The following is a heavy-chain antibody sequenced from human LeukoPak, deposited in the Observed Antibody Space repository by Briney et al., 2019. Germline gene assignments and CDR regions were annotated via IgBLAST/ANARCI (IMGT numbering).Heavy chain of an antibody. Sequence: PGGSLRLSCAASGFTFSSYSMNWVRQAPGKGLEWVSSISSSSSYIYYADSVKGRFTISRDNAKNSLYPQMNSLRAEDTAVYYCATDIVVVPAAIRGDYWGQGTLVTVSS. V-gene: IGHV3-21*01. CDR1: GFTFSSYS. D-gene: IGHD2-2*02. CDR3: ATDIVVVPAAIRGDY. J-gene: IGHJ4*02. CDR2: ISSSSSYI.